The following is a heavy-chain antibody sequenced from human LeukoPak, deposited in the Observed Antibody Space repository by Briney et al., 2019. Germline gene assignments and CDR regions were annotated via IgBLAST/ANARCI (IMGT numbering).Heavy chain of an antibody. CDR3: ARLGSIAAAGTPDY. V-gene: IGHV3-11*06. CDR2: ISSSTTYT. J-gene: IGHJ4*02. D-gene: IGHD6-13*01. CDR1: GFTFSDYN. Sequence: AGSLRLSCAASGFTFSDYNMSWIRQAPGKGLEWVSYISSSTTYTTYADSVKGRFTISRDNSKNSLYLQMNRLRGEDTAVYYCARLGSIAAAGTPDYWGQGTLVTVSS.